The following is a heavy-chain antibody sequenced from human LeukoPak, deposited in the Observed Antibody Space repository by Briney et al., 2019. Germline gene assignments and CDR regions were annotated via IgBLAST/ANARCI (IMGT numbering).Heavy chain of an antibody. J-gene: IGHJ4*02. D-gene: IGHD6-13*01. CDR2: ISQDGSER. V-gene: IGHV3-30-3*01. CDR1: GLTFSSHA. CDR3: VREPGPGYFDY. Sequence: GGSLRLSCAASGLTFSSHAMHWVRQAPGKGLEWVVVISQDGSERHHTDSVKGRFTISRDNSRNTLYLQMNSLRPEDTAVYYCVREPGPGYFDYWGQGTLVTVSS.